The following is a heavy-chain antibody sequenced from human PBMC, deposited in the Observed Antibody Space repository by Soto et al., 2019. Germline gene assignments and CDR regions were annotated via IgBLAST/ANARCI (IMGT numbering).Heavy chain of an antibody. V-gene: IGHV3-23*01. J-gene: IGHJ4*02. CDR2: ISGSGGST. D-gene: IGHD6-19*01. Sequence: GGSLRLSCAASGFTFSSYAMSWVRQAPGKGLEWVSAISGSGGSTYYADSVKGRFTISRDNSKNTLYLQMNSLRAEDTAVYYCAKDKESYYSSALAYCGQGTLVTVSS. CDR1: GFTFSSYA. CDR3: AKDKESYYSSALAY.